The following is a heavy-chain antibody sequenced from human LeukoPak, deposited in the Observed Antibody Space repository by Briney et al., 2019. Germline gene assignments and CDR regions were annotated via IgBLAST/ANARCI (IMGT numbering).Heavy chain of an antibody. CDR3: ARDGASGSSTDY. Sequence: SETLSLTCTVSGYSISSGYYWGWIRQPPGKGLEWIGSIYHSGSTYYNPSLKSRVTISVDTSKNQFSLKLSSVTAADTAVYYCARDGASGSSTDYWGQGTLVTVSS. J-gene: IGHJ4*02. D-gene: IGHD1-26*01. V-gene: IGHV4-38-2*02. CDR1: GYSISSGYY. CDR2: IYHSGST.